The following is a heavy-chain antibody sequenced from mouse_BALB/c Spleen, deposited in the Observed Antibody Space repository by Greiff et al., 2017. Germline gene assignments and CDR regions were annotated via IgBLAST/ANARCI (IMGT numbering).Heavy chain of an antibody. Sequence: EVQLVESGGGLVKPGGSLKLSCAASGFTFSDYYMYWVRQTPEKRLEWVATISDGGSYTYYPDSVKGRFTISRDNAKNNLYLQMSSLKSEDTAMYYCARDLPGAMDYWGQGTSVTVSS. V-gene: IGHV5-4*02. J-gene: IGHJ4*01. CDR2: ISDGGSYT. CDR3: ARDLPGAMDY. CDR1: GFTFSDYY.